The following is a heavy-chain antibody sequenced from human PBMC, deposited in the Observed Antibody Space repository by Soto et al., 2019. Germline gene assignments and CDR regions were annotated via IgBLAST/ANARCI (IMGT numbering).Heavy chain of an antibody. D-gene: IGHD4-17*01. CDR3: ASLGVTTTKVDY. J-gene: IGHJ4*02. Sequence: QLQLQESGSGLVKPSQTLSLTCAVSGGSISSGGYSWSWIRQPPGKGLGWIGYIYHSGSTYYNPSLKSRVTVSGDRAKGQFSRKRSSVTAADTAVYYCASLGVTTTKVDYWGQGTLVTVSS. CDR1: GGSISSGGYS. CDR2: IYHSGST. V-gene: IGHV4-30-2*01.